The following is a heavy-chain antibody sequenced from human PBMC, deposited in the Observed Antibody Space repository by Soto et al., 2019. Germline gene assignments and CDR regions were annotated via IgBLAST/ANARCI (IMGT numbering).Heavy chain of an antibody. V-gene: IGHV3-23*01. Sequence: GGSLRLSCAASGFTFSSYAMSWVRQAPGKGLEWVSAISGSGGSTYYADSVKGRFTISRDNSKNTLYLQMNSLRAEDTAVYYCAKITYYDILTGPDYWGQGTLVTVSS. J-gene: IGHJ4*02. CDR3: AKITYYDILTGPDY. CDR1: GFTFSSYA. D-gene: IGHD3-9*01. CDR2: ISGSGGST.